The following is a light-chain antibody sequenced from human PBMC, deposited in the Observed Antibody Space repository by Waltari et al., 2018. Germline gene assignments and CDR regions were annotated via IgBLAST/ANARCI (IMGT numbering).Light chain of an antibody. CDR2: DVN. V-gene: IGLV2-14*03. Sequence: QSALTQPASVSGSPGQSITISCTGSSSDVGGYNYVSWYQQHPGKAPKLMIFDVNNRASGVSSRFSGSKSGNTASLTISGLQGEDEAEYYCCSFTRSSTWVFGGGTKLTVL. CDR3: CSFTRSSTWV. J-gene: IGLJ3*02. CDR1: SSDVGGYNY.